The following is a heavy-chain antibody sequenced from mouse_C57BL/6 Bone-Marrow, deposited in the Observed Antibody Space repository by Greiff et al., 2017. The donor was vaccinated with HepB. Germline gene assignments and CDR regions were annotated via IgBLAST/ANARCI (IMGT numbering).Heavy chain of an antibody. CDR1: GYTFTNYW. Sequence: QVHVKQSGAELVRPGTSVKMSCKASGYTFTNYWIGWAKQRPGHGLEWIGDIYPGGGYTNYNEKFKGKATLTADKSSSTAYMQFSSLTCEDSAIYYCARSHYCGSSWFAYWGQGTLVTVSA. V-gene: IGHV1-63*01. CDR2: IYPGGGYT. D-gene: IGHD1-1*01. CDR3: ARSHYCGSSWFAY. J-gene: IGHJ3*01.